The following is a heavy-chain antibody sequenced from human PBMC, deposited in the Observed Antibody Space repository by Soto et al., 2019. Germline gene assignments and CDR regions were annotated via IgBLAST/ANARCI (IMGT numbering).Heavy chain of an antibody. J-gene: IGHJ5*02. CDR1: AFTFRSYA. D-gene: IGHD6-13*01. V-gene: IGHV3-23*01. CDR2: ISGSGSDT. CDR3: AKALYSSSHPPFDP. Sequence: GGSLRLSCAASAFTFRSYAMNWVRQAPGKGLEWASGISGSGSDTYYADSVKGRFTISRDNSKNTLYLQMNSLRAEDTGAYYCAKALYSSSHPPFDPWGQGTPVTVSS.